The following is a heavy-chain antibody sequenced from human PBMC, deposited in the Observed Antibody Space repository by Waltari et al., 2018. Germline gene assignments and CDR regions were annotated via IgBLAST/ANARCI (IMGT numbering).Heavy chain of an antibody. D-gene: IGHD1-26*01. CDR3: AKGVGATPEGRFDY. V-gene: IGHV3-23*01. CDR1: GFTFSSYA. J-gene: IGHJ4*02. Sequence: EVQLLESGGGLVQPGGSLRLSCAASGFTFSSYAMTWFRQAPGKGLEWVSGISGSGTTTYYADSVKGRFTISRDNSKNTLYLQMNSLRAEDTAVYYCAKGVGATPEGRFDYWGQGTLVTVSS. CDR2: ISGSGTTT.